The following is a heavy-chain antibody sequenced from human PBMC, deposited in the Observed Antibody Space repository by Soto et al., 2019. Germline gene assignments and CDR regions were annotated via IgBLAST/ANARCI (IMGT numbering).Heavy chain of an antibody. Sequence: SETLSLTCAVSGGSISSSNWWSWVRQPPGKGLEWIGEIYHSGSTNYNPSLKSRVTISLDTPKNQFSLKLSSVTAADTAVYYCARHPGYYDILTGYTTYYFDYWGQGILVTVSS. CDR2: IYHSGST. V-gene: IGHV4-4*02. CDR3: ARHPGYYDILTGYTTYYFDY. CDR1: GGSISSSNW. D-gene: IGHD3-9*01. J-gene: IGHJ4*02.